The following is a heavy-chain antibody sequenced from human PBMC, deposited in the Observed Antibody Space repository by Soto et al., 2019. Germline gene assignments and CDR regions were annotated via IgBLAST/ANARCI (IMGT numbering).Heavy chain of an antibody. V-gene: IGHV4-34*01. J-gene: IGHJ6*02. D-gene: IGHD3-10*01. Sequence: SETLSLTCAVYGGSFSGYYWSWIRQPPGKGLEWIGEINHSGSTNYNPSLKSRVTISVDTSKNQFSLKLSSVTAADTAVYYCAREEAKILWFGELWQNYYYGMDVWGQGTTVTVSS. CDR1: GGSFSGYY. CDR3: AREEAKILWFGELWQNYYYGMDV. CDR2: INHSGST.